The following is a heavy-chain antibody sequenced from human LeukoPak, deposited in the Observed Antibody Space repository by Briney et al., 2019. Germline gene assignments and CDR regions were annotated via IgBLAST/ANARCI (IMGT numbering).Heavy chain of an antibody. Sequence: PGGSPRLSCGASGFIFDDYGMHWVRQAPGKGLEWVSGISWNSGSIGHADSVKGRFTISRDNAKNSLYLQMNSLRAEDTAVYYCARDGLGYCSSTSCPVFDYWGQGTLVTVSS. J-gene: IGHJ4*02. CDR2: ISWNSGSI. CDR3: ARDGLGYCSSTSCPVFDY. V-gene: IGHV3-9*01. D-gene: IGHD2-2*01. CDR1: GFIFDDYG.